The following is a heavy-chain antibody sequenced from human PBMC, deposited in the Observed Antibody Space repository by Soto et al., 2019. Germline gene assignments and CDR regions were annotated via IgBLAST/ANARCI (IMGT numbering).Heavy chain of an antibody. CDR2: ISGSGGST. CDR1: GFTFSSYA. CDR3: AKDLAIVVVQAAPDAFDI. V-gene: IGHV3-23*01. J-gene: IGHJ3*02. D-gene: IGHD2-2*01. Sequence: GGSLRLSCAASGFTFSSYAMSWVRQAPGKGLEWVSAISGSGGSTYYADSVKGRFTISRDNSKNTLYLQMNSLRAEDTAVYYSAKDLAIVVVQAAPDAFDIWGQGTMVTVSS.